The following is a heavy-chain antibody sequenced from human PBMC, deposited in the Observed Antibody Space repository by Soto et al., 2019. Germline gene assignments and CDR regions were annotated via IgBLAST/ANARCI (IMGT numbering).Heavy chain of an antibody. V-gene: IGHV3-74*01. CDR2: INNDGSRT. Sequence: EVQVVESGGALVQPGGSLRISCAASGFTFSNYWMHWVRQVPGEGLVWVSSINNDGSRTWYADSVRGRIAMSRDNARNLVYLQMSSLRAEDTAVYYCGTTFEYWGQGAVVTVSS. CDR3: GTTFEY. D-gene: IGHD1-26*01. J-gene: IGHJ4*02. CDR1: GFTFSNYW.